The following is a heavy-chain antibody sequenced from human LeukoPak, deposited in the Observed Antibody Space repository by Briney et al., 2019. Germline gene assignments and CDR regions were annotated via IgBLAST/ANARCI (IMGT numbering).Heavy chain of an antibody. CDR2: INPSGGNT. J-gene: IGHJ4*02. D-gene: IGHD6-19*01. Sequence: ASVKVSCKASGGTFSSYAISWVRQAPGQGLEWMGRINPSGGNTIYTQKFQGRVTMTRDTSTSTVDMELSSLRSDDTAVYYCARVATHDDGSGTSMFYFDDWGQGTLVTVSS. V-gene: IGHV1-46*01. CDR3: ARVATHDDGSGTSMFYFDD. CDR1: GGTFSSYA.